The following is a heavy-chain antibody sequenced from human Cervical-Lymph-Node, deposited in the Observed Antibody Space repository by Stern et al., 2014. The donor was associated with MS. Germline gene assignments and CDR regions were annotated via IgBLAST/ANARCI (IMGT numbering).Heavy chain of an antibody. J-gene: IGHJ4*02. CDR3: ARYTDDY. Sequence: EMQLVESGGGLVQPGGSLKLSCAVSGFTFNSYWMSWVRQAPGKGLEWVANIKQDGSEKYYVDSVKGRFTISRDNAKNSLYLQMNSLRAEDTAVYYCARYTDDYWGQGTLVTVSS. CDR2: IKQDGSEK. CDR1: GFTFNSYW. V-gene: IGHV3-7*01.